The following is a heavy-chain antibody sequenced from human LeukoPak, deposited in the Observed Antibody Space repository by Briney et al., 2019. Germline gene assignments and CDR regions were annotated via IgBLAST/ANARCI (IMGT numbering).Heavy chain of an antibody. CDR3: ATGEGYYYYYYYMDV. Sequence: GGSLRLSCAVSGFTFSNAWMSWVRQTPGKGLEWVGRIKRKSDGGTTDYGAPVKGRFTISRDESQNTLYLQMNSLKTEDTALYYCATGEGYYYYYYYMDVWGKGTTVTVSS. CDR1: GFTFSNAW. V-gene: IGHV3-15*01. J-gene: IGHJ6*03. CDR2: IKRKSDGGTT.